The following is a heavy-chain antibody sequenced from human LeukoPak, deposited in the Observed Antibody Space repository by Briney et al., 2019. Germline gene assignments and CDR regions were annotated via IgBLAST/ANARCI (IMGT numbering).Heavy chain of an antibody. CDR1: GFTFSSYA. V-gene: IGHV3-30*04. J-gene: IGHJ4*02. CDR2: ISYDGSNK. D-gene: IGHD3-9*01. CDR3: ARGRAYYDILTGYYTRGLFDY. Sequence: AGGSLRLSCAASGFTFSSYAMHWVRQAPGKGLEWVAVISYDGSNKYYADSVKGRFTISRDNSKNTLYLQMNSLRAEDTAVYYCARGRAYYDILTGYYTRGLFDYWGQGTLVTVSS.